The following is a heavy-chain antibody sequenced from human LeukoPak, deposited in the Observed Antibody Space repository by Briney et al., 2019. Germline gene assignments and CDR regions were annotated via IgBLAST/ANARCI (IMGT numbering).Heavy chain of an antibody. D-gene: IGHD1-26*01. CDR2: TSSSSTYI. CDR1: GFTFSSYN. Sequence: GGSLRLSCAASGFTFSSYNMNWVRQAPGKGLEWVSFTSSSSTYIYYADSVKGRFTISRDNAKNSLYLQMNSLRVEDTAVYYCARVGEWYFDYWGQGTLVTVST. V-gene: IGHV3-21*01. J-gene: IGHJ4*02. CDR3: ARVGEWYFDY.